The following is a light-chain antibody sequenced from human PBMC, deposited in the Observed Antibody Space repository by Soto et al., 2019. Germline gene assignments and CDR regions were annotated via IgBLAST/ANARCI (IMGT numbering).Light chain of an antibody. CDR3: QQYYHWPRT. Sequence: EIVLTQSPGTLSLSPGERATLSCRASQSVSNNYLAWYQQKPGQAPRLLIYAASSRATGIPARFSGSGSGTDFNLTITGLQSEDFAVYYCQQYYHWPRTFGQGTKVDIK. CDR2: AAS. V-gene: IGKV3-15*01. J-gene: IGKJ1*01. CDR1: QSVSNN.